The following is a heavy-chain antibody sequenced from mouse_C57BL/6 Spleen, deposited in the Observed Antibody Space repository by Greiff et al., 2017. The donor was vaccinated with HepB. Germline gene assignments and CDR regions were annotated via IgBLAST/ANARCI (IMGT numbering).Heavy chain of an antibody. Sequence: VQLKQSGAELVRPGASVKLSCTASGFNIKDDYMHWVKQRPEQGLEWIGWIDPENGDTEYASKFQGKATITADTSSNTAYLQLSSLTSEDTAVYYCTTPIYERFAYWGQGTLVTVSA. D-gene: IGHD1-1*01. J-gene: IGHJ3*01. CDR3: TTPIYERFAY. CDR2: IDPENGDT. CDR1: GFNIKDDY. V-gene: IGHV14-4*01.